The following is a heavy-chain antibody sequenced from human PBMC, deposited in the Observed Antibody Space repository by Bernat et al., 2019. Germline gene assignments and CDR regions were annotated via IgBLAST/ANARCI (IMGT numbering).Heavy chain of an antibody. Sequence: QVQLVESGGGVVQPGRSLRLSCAASGFTLSSYAMHWVHQAPGQGLEWVAVISDDGSNKYYADSVKGRFTISRDKSKNTLYLQMNSLRAEDTAVYYCARGSGRYFRNFDYWGQGTLVTVSS. J-gene: IGHJ4*02. CDR2: ISDDGSNK. CDR1: GFTLSSYA. V-gene: IGHV3-30-3*01. D-gene: IGHD1-26*01. CDR3: ARGSGRYFRNFDY.